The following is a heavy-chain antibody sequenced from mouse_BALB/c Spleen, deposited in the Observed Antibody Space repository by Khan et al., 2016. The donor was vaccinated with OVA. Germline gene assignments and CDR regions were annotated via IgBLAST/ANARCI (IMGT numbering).Heavy chain of an antibody. CDR2: ISSGGSYT. J-gene: IGHJ2*01. CDR3: AREGFYGYYFDY. V-gene: IGHV5-6*01. CDR1: GFTFSSYG. Sequence: EVKLVESGGDLVKPGGSLKLSCAASGFTFSSYGMSWVRQTPDKRLEWVATISSGGSYTYYPDSVKGRFTISRDNAKNTLYLQRISLKSEDTAMYYCAREGFYGYYFDYWGQGTTLTVSS. D-gene: IGHD2-2*01.